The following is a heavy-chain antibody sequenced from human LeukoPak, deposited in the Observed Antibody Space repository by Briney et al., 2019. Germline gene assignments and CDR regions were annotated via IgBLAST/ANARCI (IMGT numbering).Heavy chain of an antibody. D-gene: IGHD3-9*01. CDR2: INPNSGGT. CDR3: ARTNYDILTGYSPHFDY. CDR1: GYTFTGYY. V-gene: IGHV1-2*06. Sequence: ASVKVSCKASGYTFTGYYMHWVRQAPGQGLEWMGRINPNSGGTNYAQKFQGRVTMTRDTSISTAYVELSRLRSDDTAVYYCARTNYDILTGYSPHFDYWGQGTLVTVSS. J-gene: IGHJ4*02.